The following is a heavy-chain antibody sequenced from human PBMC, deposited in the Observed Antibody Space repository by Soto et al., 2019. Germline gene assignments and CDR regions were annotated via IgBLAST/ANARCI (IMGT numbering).Heavy chain of an antibody. CDR2: IKSKTDGGTT. D-gene: IGHD3-3*01. CDR1: GFTFSNAW. V-gene: IGHV3-15*07. Sequence: GGSLRLSCAASGFTFSNAWMNWVRQAPGKGLEWVGRIKSKTDGGTTDYAAPVKGRFTISRDDSKNTLYLQMNSLKTEDTAVYYCTSRSNSYDFWSSSRNYYYGMDVWGQGTTVTVSS. J-gene: IGHJ6*02. CDR3: TSRSNSYDFWSSSRNYYYGMDV.